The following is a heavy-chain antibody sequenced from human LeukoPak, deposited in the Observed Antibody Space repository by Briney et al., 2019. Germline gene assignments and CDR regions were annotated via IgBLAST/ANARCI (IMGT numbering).Heavy chain of an antibody. D-gene: IGHD6-13*01. CDR1: GFTFNNYA. CDR2: ISVSTTT. J-gene: IGHJ5*02. V-gene: IGHV3-23*01. Sequence: GGSLRLSCAASGFTFNNYAMSWVRQAPGKVLEWVSAISVSTTTYYADSVMGRFTISRDNSKNTLYLQMNSLRVEDTAVYYCARDHKGSSWYRRSINWFDPWGQGTLVTVSS. CDR3: ARDHKGSSWYRRSINWFDP.